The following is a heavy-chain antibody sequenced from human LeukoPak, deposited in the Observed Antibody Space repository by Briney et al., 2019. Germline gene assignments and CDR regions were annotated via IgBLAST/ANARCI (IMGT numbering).Heavy chain of an antibody. J-gene: IGHJ4*02. D-gene: IGHD2-2*01. CDR2: INPNSGGT. V-gene: IGHV1-2*02. CDR3: ARDMGYCSSTSCYPDY. Sequence: ASVNVSCKASGYTFTGYYMHWVRQAPGQGLEWMGWINPNSGGTNYAQKFQGRVTMTRDTSISTAYMELSRLRSDDTAVYYCARDMGYCSSTSCYPDYWGQGTLVTVSS. CDR1: GYTFTGYY.